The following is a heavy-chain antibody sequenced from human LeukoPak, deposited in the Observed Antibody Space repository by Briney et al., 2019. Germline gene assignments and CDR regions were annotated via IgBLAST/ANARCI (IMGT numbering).Heavy chain of an antibody. D-gene: IGHD6-19*01. CDR3: AGPSSTPDFDY. V-gene: IGHV4-34*01. Sequence: PSETLSLTCAVYGGSFSGYYWSWIRQPPGKGLEWIGEINHSGSTNYNPSLKRRVSISVDTAKKQFSLKLSSVTAADTAVYYCAGPSSTPDFDYWGQGTLVTVSS. CDR2: INHSGST. CDR1: GGSFSGYY. J-gene: IGHJ4*02.